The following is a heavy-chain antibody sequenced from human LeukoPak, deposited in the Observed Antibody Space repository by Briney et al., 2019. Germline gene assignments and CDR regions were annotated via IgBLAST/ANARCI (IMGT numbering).Heavy chain of an antibody. J-gene: IGHJ4*02. D-gene: IGHD1-26*01. CDR1: GFSFNNYG. V-gene: IGHV3-30*03. CDR3: ATDSVGATGAFDY. Sequence: GGSLRLSCAASGFSFNNYGMHWVRQAPGKGLEWVAVISYDGSNKFYADSVKGRFTISRDKSKNTLYLQMNSLRAGDTAVYYCATDSVGATGAFDYWGQGTLVTVSS. CDR2: ISYDGSNK.